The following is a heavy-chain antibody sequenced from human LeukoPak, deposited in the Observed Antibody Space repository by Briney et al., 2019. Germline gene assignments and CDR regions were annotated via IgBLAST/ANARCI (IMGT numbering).Heavy chain of an antibody. CDR1: GFTFSSYA. V-gene: IGHV3-23*01. CDR3: AKGRPCSGSTCYGSYFDY. J-gene: IGHJ4*02. D-gene: IGHD2-2*01. Sequence: QSGGSLRLSCAASGFTFSSYAMSWVRQAPGKGLEWVSAISGSGGSTYYADSVKGRFTISRDNSKNTLYLQMNSVRAEDTAVYYCAKGRPCSGSTCYGSYFDYWGQGTLVTVSA. CDR2: ISGSGGST.